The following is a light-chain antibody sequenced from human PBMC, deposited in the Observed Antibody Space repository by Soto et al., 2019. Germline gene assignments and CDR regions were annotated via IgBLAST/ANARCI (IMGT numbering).Light chain of an antibody. CDR1: QDISSY. Sequence: DIQLTQSPSFLSASVGDRVTITCRASQDISSYLAWYQQRPGKVPRFLTHSASTLQSGDPSRFSAAGSGTTFTLTISSLQPEDIATSYCQQLNRFPRTFGQGTKVEV. CDR3: QQLNRFPRT. J-gene: IGKJ1*01. CDR2: SAS. V-gene: IGKV1-9*01.